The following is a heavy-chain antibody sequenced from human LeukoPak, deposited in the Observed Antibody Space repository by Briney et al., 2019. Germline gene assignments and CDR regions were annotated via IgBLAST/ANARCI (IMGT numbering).Heavy chain of an antibody. Sequence: SEALSLTCTVSGGSISSSNYYWGWLRQPPGKGLEWIGSINYSGSTYYRTSLKSRVTISVDTSKSRFSLNLSSVTAADTAVYYCARHAGGIAATGTRPFDYWGQGTLVTVSS. J-gene: IGHJ4*02. V-gene: IGHV4-39*01. CDR3: ARHAGGIAATGTRPFDY. D-gene: IGHD6-13*01. CDR2: INYSGST. CDR1: GGSISSSNYY.